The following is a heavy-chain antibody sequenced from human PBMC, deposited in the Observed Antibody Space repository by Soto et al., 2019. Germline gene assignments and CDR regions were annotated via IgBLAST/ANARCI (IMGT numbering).Heavy chain of an antibody. V-gene: IGHV1-69*01. CDR3: GRGSSLTKVEY. CDR1: GGSVSNSA. Sequence: QVQLVQSGSEVKKPGSSVRVSCKASGGSVSNSAISWLRQAPGQGLEWMGGIIPIFVPAIYARKFQGRFTISADESTGTAYMELNNVRSDDTAMYYCGRGSSLTKVEYWGQGTLVTVSS. J-gene: IGHJ4*02. D-gene: IGHD6-6*01. CDR2: IIPIFVPA.